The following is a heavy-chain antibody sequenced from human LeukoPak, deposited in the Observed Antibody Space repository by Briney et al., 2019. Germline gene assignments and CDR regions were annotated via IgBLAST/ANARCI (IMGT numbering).Heavy chain of an antibody. CDR3: AKDQLQWLPPPRRYYYGMDV. V-gene: IGHV3-30*18. CDR2: ISYDGSNK. J-gene: IGHJ6*02. CDR1: GFSFSTYG. D-gene: IGHD6-19*01. Sequence: GGSLRLSCAASGFSFSTYGMHWVRQAPAKGLEWVAVISYDGSNKYYADSVKGRFTISRDNSKNTLYLQMNSLRTDDTAVYHCAKDQLQWLPPPRRYYYGMDVWGQGTTVTVSS.